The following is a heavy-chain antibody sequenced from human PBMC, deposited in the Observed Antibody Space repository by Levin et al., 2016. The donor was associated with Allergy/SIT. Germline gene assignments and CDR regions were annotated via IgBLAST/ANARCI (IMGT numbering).Heavy chain of an antibody. CDR1: GGSVSSFY. V-gene: IGHV4-4*07. CDR3: ASGYNNAWYNF. D-gene: IGHD6-19*01. J-gene: IGHJ4*02. CDR2: IYTSGGTREYNP. Sequence: SETLSLTCTVSGGSVSSFYWTWVRQPAGEGLEWIGHIYTSGGTREYNPSYNPSLKSRLTMSVDTTKNQFSLKLTSVTAADTAFYYCASGYNNAWYNFWGQGTLVTVSS.